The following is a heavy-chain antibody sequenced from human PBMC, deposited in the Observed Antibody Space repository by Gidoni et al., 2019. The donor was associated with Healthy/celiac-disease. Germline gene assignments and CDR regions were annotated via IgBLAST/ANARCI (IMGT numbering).Heavy chain of an antibody. D-gene: IGHD2-2*01. CDR3: AKGTIVVVPAAMFG. CDR1: VFTFSSDA. CDR2: ISGSGGST. Sequence: EVQLLESGGGLVHPVGSLRLSSAASVFTFSSDAMSWVRQAPGKGLGWVSAISGSGGSTYYADSVKGRFTISRDNSKNTLYLQMNSLRAEDTAVYYCAKGTIVVVPAAMFGWGQGTLVTVSS. V-gene: IGHV3-23*01. J-gene: IGHJ4*02.